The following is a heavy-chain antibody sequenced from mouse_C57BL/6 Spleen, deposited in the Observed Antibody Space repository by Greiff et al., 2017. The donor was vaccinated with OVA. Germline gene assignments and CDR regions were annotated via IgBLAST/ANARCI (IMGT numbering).Heavy chain of an antibody. J-gene: IGHJ2*01. CDR1: GYTFTSYW. D-gene: IGHD1-1*01. CDR3: ARVDYCKKWDY. V-gene: IGHV1-69*01. Sequence: QVQLQQPGAELVMPGASVKLSCKASGYTFTSYWMHWVKQRPGQGLEWIGVIDPSDSYTNYNQKFKGKATLTVDKSSSTAYMQLSSLTSEASVVYYDARVDYCKKWDYWGQGTTVTVSS. CDR2: IDPSDSYT.